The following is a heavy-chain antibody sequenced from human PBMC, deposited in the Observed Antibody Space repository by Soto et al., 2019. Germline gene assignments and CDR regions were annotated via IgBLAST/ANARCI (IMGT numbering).Heavy chain of an antibody. CDR1: GCTFSSYE. Sequence: GPLILSCAASGCTFSSYEMNWVRQAPGKGLEWVSYISSSGSTIYYADPVKGRFTISRDNAKNSLYLQMNSLRAEDTAVYYCARLLYYYGMDVWGQGTTVTVYS. V-gene: IGHV3-48*03. J-gene: IGHJ6*02. D-gene: IGHD3-10*01. CDR3: ARLLYYYGMDV. CDR2: ISSSGSTI.